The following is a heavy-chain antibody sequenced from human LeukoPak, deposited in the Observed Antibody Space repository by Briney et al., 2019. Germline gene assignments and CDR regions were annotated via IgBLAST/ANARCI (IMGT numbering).Heavy chain of an antibody. CDR3: ARVPHLYYGSGSYQLDY. CDR1: GFSFGGYA. CDR2: ISGSGGST. D-gene: IGHD3-10*01. V-gene: IGHV3-23*01. Sequence: GGSLRLYCAASGFSFGGYALSWVRQAPGKGLEWVSAISGSGGSTYYADSVKGRFTVSRDNSKRALSLQMSSLRVDDTAVYYCARVPHLYYGSGSYQLDYWGQGILVTVSS. J-gene: IGHJ4*02.